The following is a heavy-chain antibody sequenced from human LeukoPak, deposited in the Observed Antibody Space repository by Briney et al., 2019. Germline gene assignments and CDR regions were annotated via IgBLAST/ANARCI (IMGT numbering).Heavy chain of an antibody. Sequence: GASVKVSCKASGYTFTSYGISWVRQAPGQGLEWMGWISAYNGNTNYAQKLQGRVTMTTDTSTSTAYMELRSLRPDDTAVYYCARARWELPPSGWFDPWGQGTLVTVSS. CDR1: GYTFTSYG. CDR2: ISAYNGNT. D-gene: IGHD1-26*01. V-gene: IGHV1-18*01. J-gene: IGHJ5*02. CDR3: ARARWELPPSGWFDP.